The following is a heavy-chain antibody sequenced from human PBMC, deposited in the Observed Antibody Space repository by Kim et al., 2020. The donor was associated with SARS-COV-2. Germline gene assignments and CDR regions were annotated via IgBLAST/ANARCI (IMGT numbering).Heavy chain of an antibody. D-gene: IGHD6-6*01. J-gene: IGHJ6*03. CDR1: GFTFSSYW. Sequence: GGSLRLSCAASGFTFSSYWMSWVRQAPGKGLEWVANIKQDGSEKYYVDSVKGRFTISRDNAKNSLYLQMNSLRAEDTAVYYCASLYSSSSVYYYYMDVWGKGTTVTVSS. V-gene: IGHV3-7*01. CDR2: IKQDGSEK. CDR3: ASLYSSSSVYYYYMDV.